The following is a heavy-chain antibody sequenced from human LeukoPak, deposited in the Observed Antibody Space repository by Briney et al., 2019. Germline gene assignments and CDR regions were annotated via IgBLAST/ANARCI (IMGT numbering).Heavy chain of an antibody. CDR2: IYYSGST. J-gene: IGHJ4*02. D-gene: IGHD3-22*01. CDR3: ARGDSSGYYYLDY. Sequence: SETLSLTCAVSGGSFSGYYWSWIRQHPGKGLEWIGYIYYSGSTYYNPSLKSRVTISVDTSKNQFSLKLSSVTAADTAVYYCARGDSSGYYYLDYWGQGTLVTVSS. CDR1: GGSFSGYY. V-gene: IGHV4-31*11.